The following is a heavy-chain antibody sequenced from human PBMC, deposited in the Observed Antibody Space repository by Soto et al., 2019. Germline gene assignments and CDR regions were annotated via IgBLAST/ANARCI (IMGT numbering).Heavy chain of an antibody. Sequence: QVQLVQSGAEVKKPGASVKVSCKAYDYTFTSYGISWVRQAPGQGLEWMGWISAYNGNTKYIQKFQGRVTMTTDTSTSTAYMELRSLTSDNTAVYYCARDFYGDSGHFDYWGQGTLVTVSS. CDR1: DYTFTSYG. V-gene: IGHV1-18*01. CDR3: ARDFYGDSGHFDY. J-gene: IGHJ4*02. CDR2: ISAYNGNT. D-gene: IGHD4-17*01.